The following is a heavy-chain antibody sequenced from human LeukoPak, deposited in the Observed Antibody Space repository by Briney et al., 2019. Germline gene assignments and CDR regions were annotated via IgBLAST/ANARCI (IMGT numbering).Heavy chain of an antibody. D-gene: IGHD2-2*01. CDR2: IYHSGST. V-gene: IGHV4-38-2*01. CDR3: ARHDNRCSSTSCSPNFDY. Sequence: PSETLSLTCAVSGYSISSGYYWGWIRQPPGKGLEWIGSIYHSGSTYYNPSLKSRVTISVDTSKNQFSLKLSSVTAADTAVYYCARHDNRCSSTSCSPNFDYWGRGTLVTVSS. J-gene: IGHJ4*02. CDR1: GYSISSGYY.